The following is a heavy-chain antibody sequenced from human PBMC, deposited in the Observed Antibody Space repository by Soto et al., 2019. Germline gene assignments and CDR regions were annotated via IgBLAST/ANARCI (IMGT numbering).Heavy chain of an antibody. CDR1: GFTFSSYD. CDR3: ARESPYDFWSGHLPHYGMDV. CDR2: IGTAGDT. V-gene: IGHV3-13*01. D-gene: IGHD3-3*01. Sequence: EVQLVESGGGLVQPGGSLRLSCAASGFTFSSYDMHWVRQATGKGLEWVSAIGTAGDTYYPGSVKGRFTISRENAKNSLYLQMNSLRAGDTAVYYCARESPYDFWSGHLPHYGMDVWGQGTTVTVSS. J-gene: IGHJ6*02.